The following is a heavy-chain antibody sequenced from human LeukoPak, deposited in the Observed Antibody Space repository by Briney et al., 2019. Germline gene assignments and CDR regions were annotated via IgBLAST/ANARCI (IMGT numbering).Heavy chain of an antibody. V-gene: IGHV3-23*01. CDR1: GLTVSSNY. Sequence: GGSLRLSCAASGLTVSSNYMSWVRQAPGKGLEWVSGISRSGAYTYYADSVKGRFTIYRDTSQNTLFLQLNSLRAGDTAVYYCAKRGFYDSSGYYYDALDIWGQGTWVTVSS. CDR2: ISRSGAYT. CDR3: AKRGFYDSSGYYYDALDI. J-gene: IGHJ3*02. D-gene: IGHD3-22*01.